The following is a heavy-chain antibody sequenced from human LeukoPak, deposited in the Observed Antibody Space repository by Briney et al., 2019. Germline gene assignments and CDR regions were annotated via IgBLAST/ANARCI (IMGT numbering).Heavy chain of an antibody. D-gene: IGHD6-13*01. J-gene: IGHJ4*02. CDR1: GDSISSGEYY. V-gene: IGHV4-30-4*01. CDR3: ARETIPAANDY. Sequence: PSQTLSLTCTVSGDSISSGEYYWSWIRQPPGKGLEWIGYISHSGITYYNPSLKSRASMAVDTSKNQFSLKLSSVTAADTAVYFCARETIPAANDYWGQGILVTVSS. CDR2: ISHSGIT.